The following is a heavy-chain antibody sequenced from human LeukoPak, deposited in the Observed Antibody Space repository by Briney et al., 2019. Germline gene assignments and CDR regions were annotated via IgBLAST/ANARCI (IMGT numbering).Heavy chain of an antibody. CDR3: ARDYNSRPIVDY. D-gene: IGHD3-22*01. Sequence: PSETLSPTCTVSGGSISSGGYYWSWLRQHPGKGLEWIGYIYYSGSTYYNPSLKSRVTISVDTSKNQFSLKLSSVTAADTAVYYCARDYNSRPIVDYWGQGTLATVSS. J-gene: IGHJ4*02. CDR2: IYYSGST. CDR1: GGSISSGGYY. V-gene: IGHV4-31*03.